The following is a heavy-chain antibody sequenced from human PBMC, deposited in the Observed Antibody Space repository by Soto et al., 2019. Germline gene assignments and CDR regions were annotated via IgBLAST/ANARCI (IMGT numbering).Heavy chain of an antibody. CDR1: GGTFSSHS. J-gene: IGHJ4*02. Sequence: ASVKVSCKASGGTFSSHSINWARQAPGQGLEWMGGIVTLFGTANYAQNFQGRVTITADQSTSTVYMDLSSLRSDDTAVYYCAREVGYGDFSAALLDWGQGTLVTVSS. CDR3: AREVGYGDFSAALLD. D-gene: IGHD4-17*01. V-gene: IGHV1-69*13. CDR2: IVTLFGTA.